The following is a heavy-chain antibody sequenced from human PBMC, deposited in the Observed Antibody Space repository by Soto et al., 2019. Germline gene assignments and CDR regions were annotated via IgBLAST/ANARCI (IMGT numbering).Heavy chain of an antibody. V-gene: IGHV4-31*03. D-gene: IGHD3-9*01. CDR1: GGSISSGGYY. Sequence: PSETLSLTCTVSGGSISSGGYYWSWIRQHPGKGLEWIGYIYYSGSTYYNPSLKSRVTISVDTSKNQFSLKLSSVTAADTAVYYCARDYHDILTGYRDAFDIWGQGTVVTVS. J-gene: IGHJ3*02. CDR2: IYYSGST. CDR3: ARDYHDILTGYRDAFDI.